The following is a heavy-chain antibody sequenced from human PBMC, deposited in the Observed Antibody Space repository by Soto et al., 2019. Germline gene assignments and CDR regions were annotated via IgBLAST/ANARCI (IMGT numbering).Heavy chain of an antibody. Sequence: QSGGSLRLSCAASGFGFSHYVMSWVRQAPGKGLEWVSGISATAVSSYSADTVKGRFTISRDNSQNMLYLQMNSLTAEDTAVYYCAKGGDSWSGYSPHWGQGTLVTVSS. V-gene: IGHV3-23*01. D-gene: IGHD3-3*01. CDR1: GFGFSHYV. J-gene: IGHJ4*02. CDR3: AKGGDSWSGYSPH. CDR2: ISATAVSS.